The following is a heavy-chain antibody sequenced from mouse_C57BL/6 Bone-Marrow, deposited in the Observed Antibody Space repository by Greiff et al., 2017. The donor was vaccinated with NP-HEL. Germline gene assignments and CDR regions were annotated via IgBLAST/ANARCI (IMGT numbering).Heavy chain of an antibody. V-gene: IGHV1-82*01. CDR1: GYAFSSSW. CDR3: ARSLLR. D-gene: IGHD1-1*01. J-gene: IGHJ3*01. Sequence: VQLQQSGPELVKPGASVKISCKASGYAFSSSWMNWVKQRPGKGLEWIGRIYPGDGDTNYNGKFKGKATLTADKASSTAYMQLSSLTSEDSAVYFCARSLLRWGQGTLVTVSA. CDR2: IYPGDGDT.